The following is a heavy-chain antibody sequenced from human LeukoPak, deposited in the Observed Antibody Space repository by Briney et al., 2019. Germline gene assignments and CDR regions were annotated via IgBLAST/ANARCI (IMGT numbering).Heavy chain of an antibody. CDR2: IKQDGSEK. D-gene: IGHD4-11*01. CDR1: GFTFSSYW. Sequence: PGGSLRLSCAASGFTFSSYWMSSVRQAPGKGLEWVANIKQDGSEKYYVDSVKGRFTISRDNAKNSLYLQMNSLRAEDTAVYYCARDSVYSNFVWFDPWGQGTLVTVSS. CDR3: ARDSVYSNFVWFDP. J-gene: IGHJ5*02. V-gene: IGHV3-7*01.